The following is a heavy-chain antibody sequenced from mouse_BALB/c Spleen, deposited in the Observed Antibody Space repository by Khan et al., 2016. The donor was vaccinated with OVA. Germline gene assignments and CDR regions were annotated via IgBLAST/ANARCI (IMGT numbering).Heavy chain of an antibody. J-gene: IGHJ3*01. CDR1: GYSFTDYT. CDR2: INPYNGFT. CDR3: ARGNYYGSNSWFAY. D-gene: IGHD1-1*01. V-gene: IGHV1-18*01. Sequence: VRLQQSGPELVKPGASMKISCKASGYSFTDYTMNWVKQSPGKNLEWIGLINPYNGFTSYNQKFKGKATLTVDKSSSTAYMELLSLTSEDSAVYYCARGNYYGSNSWFAYWGQGTLVTVSA.